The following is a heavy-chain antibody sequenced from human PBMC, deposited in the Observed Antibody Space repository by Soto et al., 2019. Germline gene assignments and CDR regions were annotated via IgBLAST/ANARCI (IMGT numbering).Heavy chain of an antibody. J-gene: IGHJ5*02. CDR1: GFSLTTRGVG. D-gene: IGHD3-16*01. CDR2: IYWDDDK. V-gene: IGHV2-5*02. Sequence: QITLKESGPTLVKPTQTLTLTCTFSGFSLTTRGVGVGWIRQPPGKALECLALIYWDDDKRYSPSLQSRLSITKDTSKNQVVLTMTNVDPVDTATYYCAHIPNYYQYDWFAPWGQGTLASVSS. CDR3: AHIPNYYQYDWFAP.